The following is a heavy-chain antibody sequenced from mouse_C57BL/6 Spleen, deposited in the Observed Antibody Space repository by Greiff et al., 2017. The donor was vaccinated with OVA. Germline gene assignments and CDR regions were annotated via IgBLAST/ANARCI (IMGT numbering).Heavy chain of an antibody. D-gene: IGHD1-1*01. CDR1: GYTFTSYW. Sequence: VQLQPSGAELVKPGASVKMSCKASGYTFTSYWITWVKQRPGQGLEWIGDIYPGSGSTNYNEKFKSKATLTVDTSSSTAYLQLSSLTSEDSAVYYCARSPMAGGSSAWFAYWGQGTLVTVSA. V-gene: IGHV1-55*01. CDR3: ARSPMAGGSSAWFAY. CDR2: IYPGSGST. J-gene: IGHJ3*01.